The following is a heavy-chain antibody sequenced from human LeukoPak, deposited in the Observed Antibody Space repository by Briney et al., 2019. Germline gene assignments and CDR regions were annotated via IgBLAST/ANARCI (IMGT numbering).Heavy chain of an antibody. V-gene: IGHV3-23*01. Sequence: PGGSLRLSCAASGFTFSSYAMSWVRQAPGKGLEWVSAISGSGGSTYYADSAKGRFTISRDNSKNTLYLQMNSLRAEDTAVYYCAKYYYDSSGYYYIWGQGTMVTVSS. J-gene: IGHJ3*02. CDR1: GFTFSSYA. CDR2: ISGSGGST. CDR3: AKYYYDSSGYYYI. D-gene: IGHD3-22*01.